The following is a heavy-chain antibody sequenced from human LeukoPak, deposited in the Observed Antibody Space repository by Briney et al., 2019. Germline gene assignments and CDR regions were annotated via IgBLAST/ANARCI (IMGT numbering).Heavy chain of an antibody. CDR3: ARVSSWFDGFDY. V-gene: IGHV4-59*08. CDR1: GGSISSYY. CDR2: IYYSGST. J-gene: IGHJ4*02. Sequence: SETLSLTCTVSGGSISSYYWSWIRLPPGKGLEWIGYIYYSGSTNYNPSLKSRVTISVDTSKNQFSLKLSSVTAADTAVYYCARVSSWFDGFDYWGQGTLVTVSS. D-gene: IGHD6-13*01.